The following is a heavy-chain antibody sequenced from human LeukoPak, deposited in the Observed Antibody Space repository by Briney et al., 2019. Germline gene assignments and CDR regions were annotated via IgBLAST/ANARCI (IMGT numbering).Heavy chain of an antibody. V-gene: IGHV4-59*12. Sequence: SETLSLTCTVSGGSISSYYWSWIRQPPGKGLEWIGYIYYSGSTNYNPSLKSRVTISVDTSKNQFSLKLSSVTAADTAVYYCARDPRANSPFDYWGQGTLVTVSS. CDR1: GGSISSYY. CDR2: IYYSGST. D-gene: IGHD2-21*01. CDR3: ARDPRANSPFDY. J-gene: IGHJ4*02.